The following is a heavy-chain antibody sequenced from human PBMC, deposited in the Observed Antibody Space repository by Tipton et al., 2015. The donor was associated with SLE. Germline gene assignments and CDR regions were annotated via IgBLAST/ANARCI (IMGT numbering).Heavy chain of an antibody. CDR2: IYYSGST. Sequence: LSLTCTVSGGSISSYYWSWIRQPPGKGLEWIGYIYYSGSTNYNPSLKSRVTISVDTSKNQFSLKLSSVTAADTAVYYCARADWSGYLFGYWGQGTLVTVSS. J-gene: IGHJ4*02. CDR3: ARADWSGYLFGY. CDR1: GGSISSYY. V-gene: IGHV4-59*01. D-gene: IGHD3-3*01.